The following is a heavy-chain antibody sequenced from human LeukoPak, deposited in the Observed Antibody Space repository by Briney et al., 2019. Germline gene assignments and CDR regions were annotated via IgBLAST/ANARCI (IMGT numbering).Heavy chain of an antibody. Sequence: GSLRLSCATSGFIFSTYALSWVRQAQGKGLNWPSSISGSSGSTYHADSVKGRFTISRDSSKNTLYLQMNSLRAEDTAIYYCARVIRAAPGKGYFDYWGQGTLVTVSS. D-gene: IGHD6-13*01. CDR2: ISGSSGST. CDR3: ARVIRAAPGKGYFDY. V-gene: IGHV3-23*01. J-gene: IGHJ4*02. CDR1: GFIFSTYA.